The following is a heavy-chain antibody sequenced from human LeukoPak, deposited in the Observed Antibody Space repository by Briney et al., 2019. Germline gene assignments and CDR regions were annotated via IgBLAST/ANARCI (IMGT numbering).Heavy chain of an antibody. CDR2: IYHSGST. Sequence: PSDTLSLTCTVSGYSISSGYYWGWIRQLPGKGLEWIGSIYHSGSTYYNPSLKSRVTISVDTSKNQFSLKLSSVTAADTAVYYCARVAVSTESNHYDYYYYYYMDVWGKGTTVTVSS. CDR3: ARVAVSTESNHYDYYYYYYMDV. CDR1: GYSISSGYY. D-gene: IGHD1-14*01. J-gene: IGHJ6*03. V-gene: IGHV4-38-2*02.